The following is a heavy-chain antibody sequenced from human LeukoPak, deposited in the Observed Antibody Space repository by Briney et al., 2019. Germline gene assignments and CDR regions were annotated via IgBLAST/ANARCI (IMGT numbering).Heavy chain of an antibody. CDR3: AKDLRAVAAAADNDY. CDR1: GFTFSSYA. Sequence: GGSLRLSCAASGFTFSSYAMSWVRQAPGKGLEWVSAISGSGGSTYYADSVKGRFTISRDNSKNTLYLQMDSLRAEDTAVYYCAKDLRAVAAAADNDYWGQGTLVTVSS. V-gene: IGHV3-23*01. CDR2: ISGSGGST. J-gene: IGHJ4*02. D-gene: IGHD6-13*01.